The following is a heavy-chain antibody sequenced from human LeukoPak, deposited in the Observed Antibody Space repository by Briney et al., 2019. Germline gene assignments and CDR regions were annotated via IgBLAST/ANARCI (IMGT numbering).Heavy chain of an antibody. D-gene: IGHD1-26*01. CDR3: ARDGSGSYSFGAFDI. CDR1: GYTFTIYG. Sequence: ASVKVSSEDSGYTFTIYGIRWVRQAPGQGLEWMACISANNGNTNYAQKLQGRATMTTDPSTSTAYMELRSLRSDDTAVYYCARDGSGSYSFGAFDIWGQGTMVTVSS. J-gene: IGHJ3*02. V-gene: IGHV1-18*01. CDR2: ISANNGNT.